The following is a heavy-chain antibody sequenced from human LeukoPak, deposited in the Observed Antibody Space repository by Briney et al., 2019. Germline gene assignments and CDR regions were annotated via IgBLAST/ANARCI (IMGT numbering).Heavy chain of an antibody. CDR1: GFTFSSYG. V-gene: IGHV3-33*06. Sequence: GGSLRLSCAAYGFTFSSYGMHWVRQAPGKGLEWVAVIWYDGSNKYYADSVKGRFTISRDNSKNTLYLQMNSLRAEDTAVYYCAKGPHTQDYYDSSGYYYDYWGQGTLVTVSS. D-gene: IGHD3-22*01. CDR2: IWYDGSNK. J-gene: IGHJ4*02. CDR3: AKGPHTQDYYDSSGYYYDY.